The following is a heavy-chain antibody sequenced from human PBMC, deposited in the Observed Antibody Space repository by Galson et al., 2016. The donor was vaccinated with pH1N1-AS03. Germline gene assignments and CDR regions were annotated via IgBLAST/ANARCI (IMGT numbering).Heavy chain of an antibody. CDR3: ARIPVPGSGYFDY. D-gene: IGHD6-19*01. V-gene: IGHV3-23*01. Sequence: SLRLSCAASGFTFNTGMTWVRQVPGQGVEWVTSISSNGGLTYYAGSGKGRFTISRDNSKYNLYLLMNGLRPEDTALYYCARIPVPGSGYFDYWCQGTLVTVST. CDR2: ISSNGGLT. CDR1: GFTFNTG. J-gene: IGHJ4*02.